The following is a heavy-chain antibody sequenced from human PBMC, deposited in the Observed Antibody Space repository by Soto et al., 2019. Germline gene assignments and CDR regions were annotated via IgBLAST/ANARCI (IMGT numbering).Heavy chain of an antibody. CDR2: INGDGTET. V-gene: IGHV3-7*03. CDR3: AKASGESYPWSRVFDS. Sequence: EVQLVVSGGGLVQPGGSLRLSCAASGFTFSNYWMTWVRQSPAKGLEWVATINGDGTETYYGDSVQGRFTISRDNAKNSLFLSLNTLRDDDTAVYYCAKASGESYPWSRVFDSWGQGTRVTVSS. D-gene: IGHD1-26*01. CDR1: GFTFSNYW. J-gene: IGHJ4*02.